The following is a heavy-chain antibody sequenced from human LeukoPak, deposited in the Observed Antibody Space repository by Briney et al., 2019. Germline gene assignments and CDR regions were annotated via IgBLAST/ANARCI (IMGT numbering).Heavy chain of an antibody. J-gene: IGHJ3*02. V-gene: IGHV1-18*01. Sequence: ASVKVSCKASGYTFTSYGISWVRQAPGQGLEWLGWISVYNGHTNYAQKLQGRVTMTTDTSTTTAYMELRTLRSDDTAVYYCARGAPSGGDAFDIWGQGTMVTVSS. CDR3: ARGAPSGGDAFDI. CDR2: ISVYNGHT. CDR1: GYTFTSYG. D-gene: IGHD5-12*01.